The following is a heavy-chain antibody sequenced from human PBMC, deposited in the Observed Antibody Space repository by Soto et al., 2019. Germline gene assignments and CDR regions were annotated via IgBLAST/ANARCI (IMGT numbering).Heavy chain of an antibody. J-gene: IGHJ4*02. V-gene: IGHV1-3*01. Sequence: ASVKVSCKASGYTFTSYAMHWVRQAPGQRLEWMGWINAGNGNTKYSQKFQGRVTITRDTSASTAYMELSSLRSEDTAVYYCARTAYCGGDCYSAVNFDYWGQGTLVTVSS. CDR2: INAGNGNT. D-gene: IGHD2-21*02. CDR3: ARTAYCGGDCYSAVNFDY. CDR1: GYTFTSYA.